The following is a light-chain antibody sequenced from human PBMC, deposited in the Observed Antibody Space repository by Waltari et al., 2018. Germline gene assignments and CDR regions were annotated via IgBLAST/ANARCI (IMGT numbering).Light chain of an antibody. CDR1: QSVGGT. CDR2: GAS. V-gene: IGKV3-20*01. Sequence: SCRPSQSVGGTLAWYHQKPGQAPRLLMYGASIRAPGTPDRFSGTGSGTDFSLTISRLEPEDFAVYYCQHYVRLPATFGQGTKVEIK. J-gene: IGKJ1*01. CDR3: QHYVRLPAT.